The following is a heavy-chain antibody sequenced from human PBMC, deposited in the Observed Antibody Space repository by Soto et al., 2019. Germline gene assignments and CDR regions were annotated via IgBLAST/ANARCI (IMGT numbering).Heavy chain of an antibody. CDR1: GGSFSGYY. Sequence: SETLSLTCAVYGGSFSGYYWSWIRQPPGKGLEWIGEINHSGSTNYNPSLKSRVTISVDTSKNQFSLKLSSVTAADTAVYYCARGRLRAPYYYYYYGMDVWGQGTTVTVSS. CDR2: INHSGST. V-gene: IGHV4-34*01. J-gene: IGHJ6*02. CDR3: ARGRLRAPYYYYYYGMDV. D-gene: IGHD6-25*01.